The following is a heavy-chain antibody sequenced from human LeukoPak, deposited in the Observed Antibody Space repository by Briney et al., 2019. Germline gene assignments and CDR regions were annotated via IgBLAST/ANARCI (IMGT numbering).Heavy chain of an antibody. V-gene: IGHV3-7*01. D-gene: IGHD5-12*01. CDR3: TRDSGLTGYDLLDY. CDR2: IKNDGSEK. CDR1: GVPFSTYW. Sequence: GGSLRLSCAASGVPFSTYWITWVRHAPGRGGERVANIKNDGSEKYYVDSVRGGFTISTDTPQNSLFLQMNSLRFEDTAIYYCTRDSGLTGYDLLDYWGQGTLVTVSS. J-gene: IGHJ4*02.